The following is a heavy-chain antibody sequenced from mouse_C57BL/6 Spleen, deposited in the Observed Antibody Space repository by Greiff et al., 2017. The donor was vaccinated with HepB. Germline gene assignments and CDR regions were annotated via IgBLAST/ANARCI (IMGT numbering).Heavy chain of an antibody. J-gene: IGHJ1*03. D-gene: IGHD1-1*01. Sequence: QVQLQQPGAELVRPGTSVKLSCKASGYTFTSYWMHWVKQRPGQGLEWIGVIDPSDSYTNYNQKFKGKATLTVDTSSSTAYMQLSSLTSEDSAVYYCAREDYYGSNHCYFDVWGTGTTVTVSS. CDR1: GYTFTSYW. CDR2: IDPSDSYT. CDR3: AREDYYGSNHCYFDV. V-gene: IGHV1-59*01.